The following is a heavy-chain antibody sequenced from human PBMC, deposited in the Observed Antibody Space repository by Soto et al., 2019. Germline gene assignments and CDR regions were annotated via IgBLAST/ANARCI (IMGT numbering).Heavy chain of an antibody. Sequence: PGESLKISCKGSGYSFTSYWIGWVRQMPGKGLEWMGIIYPGDSDTRYSPSFQGQVTISADKSISTAYLQWSSLKASDTAMYYCARHGVIIGTDYYYYGMDVWGQGTTVTVSS. V-gene: IGHV5-51*01. D-gene: IGHD1-20*01. J-gene: IGHJ6*02. CDR1: GYSFTSYW. CDR3: ARHGVIIGTDYYYYGMDV. CDR2: IYPGDSDT.